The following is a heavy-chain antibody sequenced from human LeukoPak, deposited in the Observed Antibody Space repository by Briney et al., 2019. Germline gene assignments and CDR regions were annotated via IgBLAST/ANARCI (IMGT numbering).Heavy chain of an antibody. V-gene: IGHV4-59*01. J-gene: IGHJ6*03. CDR2: IYYSGST. Sequence: PSETLSLTCTVSGGSISSYYWSWIRQPPGKGLEWIGYIYYSGSTNYKPSLKSRVTISVDTSKNQFSLKLSSVTAADTAVYYCARVLRYCSGGNCYSGGLGYMDVWGKGTTVTISS. D-gene: IGHD2-15*01. CDR3: ARVLRYCSGGNCYSGGLGYMDV. CDR1: GGSISSYY.